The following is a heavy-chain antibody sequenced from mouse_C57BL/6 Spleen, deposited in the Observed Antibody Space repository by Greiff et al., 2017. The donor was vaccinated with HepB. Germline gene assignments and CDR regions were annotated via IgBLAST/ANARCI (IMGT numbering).Heavy chain of an antibody. CDR2: IDPSDSYT. J-gene: IGHJ2*01. CDR1: GYTFTSYW. V-gene: IGHV1-50*01. D-gene: IGHD2-5*01. Sequence: QVQLQQSGAELVKPGASVKLSCKASGYTFTSYWMQWVKQRPGQGLEWIGEIDPSDSYTNYNQKFKGKATLTVDTSSSTAYMQLSSLTSEDSAVYYCARERKNYSNLDYWGQGTTLTVSS. CDR3: ARERKNYSNLDY.